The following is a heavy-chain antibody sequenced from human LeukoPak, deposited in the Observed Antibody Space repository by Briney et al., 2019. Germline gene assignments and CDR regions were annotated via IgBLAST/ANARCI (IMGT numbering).Heavy chain of an antibody. CDR3: ARVPAPGGLFDP. CDR1: GGSISSYY. CDR2: IYYSGST. V-gene: IGHV4-59*01. J-gene: IGHJ5*02. D-gene: IGHD2-15*01. Sequence: SETLSLTCTVSGGSISSYYWSWIRQPPGKGLEWIGYIYYSGSTNYNPSPKSRVTISVDTSKNQFSLKLSSVTAADTAVYYCARVPAPGGLFDPWGQGTLVTVSS.